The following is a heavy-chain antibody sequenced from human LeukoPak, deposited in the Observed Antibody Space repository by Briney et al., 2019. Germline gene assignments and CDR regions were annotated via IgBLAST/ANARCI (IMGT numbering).Heavy chain of an antibody. V-gene: IGHV4-59*01. CDR3: ASTADGYNAYYFDS. D-gene: IGHD5-24*01. CDR1: GGTISSYY. CDR2: IYYSGST. J-gene: IGHJ4*02. Sequence: SETLSLTCTASGGTISSYYWSWIRQPPGKGLEWVAYIYYSGSTSYNPSLKSRVSISVDTSKNQFSLKLSSVTAADTAVYFCASTADGYNAYYFDSWGQGTLVTVSS.